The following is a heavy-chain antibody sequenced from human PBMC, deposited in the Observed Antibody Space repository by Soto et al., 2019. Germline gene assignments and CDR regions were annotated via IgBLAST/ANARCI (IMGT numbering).Heavy chain of an antibody. Sequence: SETLSLTCTVSGVSVSRDYQWIWIRQPPGKGLEWIGHISYSGSPYYHPSLRSRLSISVDTSKNQFSLKVKSVTAADTAVYYCARAWDFWGQGTLVTVSS. D-gene: IGHD1-26*01. CDR3: ARAWDF. V-gene: IGHV4-30-4*01. CDR2: ISYSGSP. CDR1: GVSVSRDYQ. J-gene: IGHJ1*01.